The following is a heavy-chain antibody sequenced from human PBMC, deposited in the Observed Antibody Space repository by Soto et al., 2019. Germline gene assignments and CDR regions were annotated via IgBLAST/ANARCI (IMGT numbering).Heavy chain of an antibody. CDR1: GGSISSSSYY. J-gene: IGHJ5*02. CDR3: ARRAYNWNPGHENWFDP. CDR2: IYYSGST. D-gene: IGHD1-20*01. V-gene: IGHV4-39*01. Sequence: SETLSLTCTVSGGSISSSSYYWGWIRQPPGKGLEWIGSIYYSGSTYYNPSLKSRVTISVDTSKNQFSLKLSSVTAADTAVYYCARRAYNWNPGHENWFDPWGQGTLVTVSS.